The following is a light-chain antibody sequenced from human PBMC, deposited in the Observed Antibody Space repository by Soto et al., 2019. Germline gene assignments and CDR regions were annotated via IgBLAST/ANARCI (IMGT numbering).Light chain of an antibody. CDR1: SSDIGNNF. Sequence: QSVLTQPPSLSAAPGQKVTISCSGSSSDIGNNFVSWYQQLPGTAPKLLIYENNKRPSGIPDRFSGSKSGTSATLGITGLQTGDEADYYCGSWDISLSGGVFGGGTKLTVL. CDR3: GSWDISLSGGV. V-gene: IGLV1-51*01. J-gene: IGLJ3*02. CDR2: ENN.